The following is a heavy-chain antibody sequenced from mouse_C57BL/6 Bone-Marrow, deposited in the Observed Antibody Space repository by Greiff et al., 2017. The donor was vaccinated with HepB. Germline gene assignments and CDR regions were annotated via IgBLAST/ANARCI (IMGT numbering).Heavy chain of an antibody. J-gene: IGHJ2*01. CDR3: ARRGDDYGGFDY. CDR1: GYAFTNYL. CDR2: INPGSGGT. V-gene: IGHV1-54*01. Sequence: VQLQQSGAELVRPGTSVKVSCKASGYAFTNYLLEWVKQRPGQGLEWIGVINPGSGGTNYNEKFKGKATRTADKSSSTAYMQLSSLTSEDSAVYFCARRGDDYGGFDYWGQGTTLTVSS. D-gene: IGHD2-4*01.